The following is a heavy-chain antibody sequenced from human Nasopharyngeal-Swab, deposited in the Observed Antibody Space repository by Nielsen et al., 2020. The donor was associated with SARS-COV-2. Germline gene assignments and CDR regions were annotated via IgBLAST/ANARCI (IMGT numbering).Heavy chain of an antibody. CDR3: ARDRTAAPGIWFGP. CDR2: IYYSGST. J-gene: IGHJ5*02. D-gene: IGHD6-13*01. CDR1: GGSISSGGYY. V-gene: IGHV4-31*03. Sequence: SETLSLTCTVSGGSISSGGYYWSWIRQHPGKGLEWIGYIYYSGSTYYNPSLKSRVTISVDTSKNQFSLKLSSVTAADTAVYYCARDRTAAPGIWFGPWGQGTLVTVSS.